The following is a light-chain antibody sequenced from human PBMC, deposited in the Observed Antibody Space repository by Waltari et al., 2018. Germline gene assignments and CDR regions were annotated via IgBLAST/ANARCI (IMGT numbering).Light chain of an antibody. CDR2: LGS. CDR1: QSLLHSNGYNY. J-gene: IGKJ2*01. CDR3: MQALQTPYT. Sequence: DIVMTQSPLSLHVTAGEPASISCRSSQSLLHSNGYNYLDWYLQKPGQSPQLLIYLGSNRASGVPDRFSGSGSGTDFTLKISRVEAEDVGVYYCMQALQTPYTFGQGTKLEIK. V-gene: IGKV2-28*01.